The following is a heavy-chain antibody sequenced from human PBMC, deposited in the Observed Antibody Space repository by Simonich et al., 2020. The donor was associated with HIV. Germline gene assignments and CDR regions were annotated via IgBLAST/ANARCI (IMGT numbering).Heavy chain of an antibody. D-gene: IGHD3-16*01. Sequence: EVQLVESGGGLVQHGGSLRLSCAASGFTFSSYEMNWDRKAQGRGRGWVSYMRRGDSTIYYADSWKGRFTIARDNAKNSLYLQMNSLRAEDTAVYYCARVWGGDYSALQYWGQGTLVTVSS. CDR1: GFTFSSYE. CDR2: MRRGDSTI. V-gene: IGHV3-48*03. J-gene: IGHJ1*01. CDR3: ARVWGGDYSALQY.